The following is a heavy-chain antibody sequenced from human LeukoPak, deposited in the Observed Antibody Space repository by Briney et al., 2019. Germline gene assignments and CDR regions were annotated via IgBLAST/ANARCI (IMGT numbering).Heavy chain of an antibody. J-gene: IGHJ6*03. Sequence: SETLSLTCSVNGGSFSGSYWSWIRQPPGKGLDWIGEIIHSGNTNYNPSLKSRVTISGDTSKNQFSLKLSSVTAADTAVYYCETSSSATIDYFYDYIDVWGKGTTVTVSS. CDR2: IIHSGNT. D-gene: IGHD2-15*01. CDR1: GGSFSGSY. CDR3: ETSSSATIDYFYDYIDV. V-gene: IGHV4-34*12.